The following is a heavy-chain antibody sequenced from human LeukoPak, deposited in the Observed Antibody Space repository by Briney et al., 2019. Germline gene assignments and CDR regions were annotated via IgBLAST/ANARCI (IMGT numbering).Heavy chain of an antibody. Sequence: NPSQTLSLTCTVSGGSISSGSYYWSWIRQPPGKGLEWIGEINHSGSTNYNPSLKSRVTISVDTSKNQFSLKLSSVTAADTAVYYCARMYSSSWYLGYYYYYMDVWGKGTTVTISS. D-gene: IGHD6-13*01. CDR1: GGSISSGSYY. V-gene: IGHV4-39*07. CDR3: ARMYSSSWYLGYYYYYMDV. CDR2: INHSGST. J-gene: IGHJ6*03.